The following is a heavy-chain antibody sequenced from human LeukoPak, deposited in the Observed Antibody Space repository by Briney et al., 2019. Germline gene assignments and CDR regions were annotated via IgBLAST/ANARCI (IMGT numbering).Heavy chain of an antibody. Sequence: PGRSLSLSCAASGFTFSSYGMHWVRQAPGKGLEWVAVISYDGSNKYYADSVKGRFTISRDNSKNTLYLQMNSLRAEDTAVYYCAKWPPTPSSGYYPDYWGQGTLVTVSS. V-gene: IGHV3-30*18. D-gene: IGHD3-22*01. CDR2: ISYDGSNK. J-gene: IGHJ4*02. CDR3: AKWPPTPSSGYYPDY. CDR1: GFTFSSYG.